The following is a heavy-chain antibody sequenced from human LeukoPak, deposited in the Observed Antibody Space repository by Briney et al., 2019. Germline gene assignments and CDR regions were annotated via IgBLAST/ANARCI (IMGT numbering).Heavy chain of an antibody. V-gene: IGHV1-18*01. J-gene: IGHJ4*02. CDR1: GYTFTSYG. Sequence: GASVTVSCKASGYTFTSYGISWVRQAPGQGLEWMGWISAYNGNTNYAQKLQGRVTMTTDTSTSTAYMELRSLRSDDTAVYYCARAPSRGGELLPFDYGGQGTLVTVSS. CDR2: ISAYNGNT. D-gene: IGHD1-26*01. CDR3: ARAPSRGGELLPFDY.